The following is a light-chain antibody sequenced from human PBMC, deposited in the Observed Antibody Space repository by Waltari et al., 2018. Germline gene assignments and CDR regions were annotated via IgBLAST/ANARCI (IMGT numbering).Light chain of an antibody. CDR3: QQYYSYQWT. V-gene: IGKV1-8*01. Sequence: AIRITQSPSSLSASTGDRVTITCRARQGISSYLAWYQQKPGKAPKLLIYAASTLQSGVPSRCSGSGSVTDFTLTISCLQSEDFATYYCQQYYSYQWTFGQGTKVEIK. CDR2: AAS. CDR1: QGISSY. J-gene: IGKJ1*01.